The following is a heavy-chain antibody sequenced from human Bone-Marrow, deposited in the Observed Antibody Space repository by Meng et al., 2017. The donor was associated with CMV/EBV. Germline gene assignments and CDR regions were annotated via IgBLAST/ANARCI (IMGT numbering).Heavy chain of an antibody. CDR3: ASNGYNGGY. CDR2: VYYSGST. D-gene: IGHD5-24*01. Sequence: SETLSLTCNVSGGSISSGGYYWSWIRQQPGKGLEWIGYVYYSGSTYYNPSLKSRVSISVDTSNNQFSLKLSSVTAADTSVYYCASNGYNGGYWGQGTLVTVSS. V-gene: IGHV4-31*03. CDR1: GGSISSGGYY. J-gene: IGHJ4*02.